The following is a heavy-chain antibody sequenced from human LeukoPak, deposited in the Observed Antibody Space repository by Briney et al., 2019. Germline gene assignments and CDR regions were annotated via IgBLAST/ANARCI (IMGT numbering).Heavy chain of an antibody. V-gene: IGHV3-23*01. CDR1: GFTFSSYG. Sequence: AGGSLRLSCAASGFTFSSYGMSWVRQAPGKGLEWVSAISATGGTTYYADSVKGRFTISRDNAKNSLYLQMNSLRAEDTAVYYCARGKWEPLDYWGQGTLVTVSS. J-gene: IGHJ4*02. CDR2: ISATGGTT. D-gene: IGHD1-26*01. CDR3: ARGKWEPLDY.